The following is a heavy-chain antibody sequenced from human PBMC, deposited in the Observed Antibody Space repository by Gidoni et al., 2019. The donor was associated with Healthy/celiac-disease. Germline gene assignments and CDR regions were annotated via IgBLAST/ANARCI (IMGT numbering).Heavy chain of an antibody. V-gene: IGHV4-34*01. CDR3: ARGPITMVRGVIITYFQH. D-gene: IGHD3-10*01. CDR1: GGSFSGSY. Sequence: QVQLQQWGAGLLKPSETLSLTCAVYGGSFSGSYWRWIRQPPGKGLEWIGEINHSGSTNYNPSLKSRVPISVDTSKNQFSLKLSSVTAADTAVYYCARGPITMVRGVIITYFQHWGQGTLVTVSS. CDR2: INHSGST. J-gene: IGHJ1*01.